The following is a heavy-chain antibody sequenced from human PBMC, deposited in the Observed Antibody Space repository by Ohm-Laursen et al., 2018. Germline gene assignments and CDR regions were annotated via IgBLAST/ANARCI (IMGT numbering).Heavy chain of an antibody. V-gene: IGHV3-48*03. CDR1: GFTFSSYE. CDR3: ARDPVRGLTDY. CDR2: ISSSGSTI. J-gene: IGHJ4*02. D-gene: IGHD3-16*01. Sequence: SLRLSCAASGFTFSSYEMNWVRQAPGKGLEWVSYISSSGSTIHYADSVKGRFTISRDNAKNSLYLQMNSLRAEDTAVYHCARDPVRGLTDYWGQGTLVIVSS.